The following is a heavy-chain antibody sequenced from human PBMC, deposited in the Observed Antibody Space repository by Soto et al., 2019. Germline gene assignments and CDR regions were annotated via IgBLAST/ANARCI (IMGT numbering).Heavy chain of an antibody. V-gene: IGHV1-3*01. J-gene: IGHJ4*02. Sequence: GASVKVSCKASGYTFTSYAMHWVRQAPGQRFEWMGWINAGNGNTKYSQKFQGRVTITRDTSASTAYMELSSLRSEDTAVYYCAREKLQGYYDFSGHFDYWGQGTLVTVSS. D-gene: IGHD3-3*01. CDR3: AREKLQGYYDFSGHFDY. CDR2: INAGNGNT. CDR1: GYTFTSYA.